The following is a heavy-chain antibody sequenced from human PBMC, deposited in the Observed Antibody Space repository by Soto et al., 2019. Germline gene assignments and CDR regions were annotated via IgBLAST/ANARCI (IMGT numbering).Heavy chain of an antibody. CDR1: GGSFSGYY. CDR2: INHSGST. V-gene: IGHV4-34*01. Sequence: SETLSLTCAVYGGSFSGYYWSWIRQPPGKGLEWIGEINHSGSTNYNPSLKSRVTISVDTSKNQFSLKLSSVTAADTAVYYCARLLGGLRDAFDIRGQGTMVTVSS. J-gene: IGHJ3*02. D-gene: IGHD2-15*01. CDR3: ARLLGGLRDAFDI.